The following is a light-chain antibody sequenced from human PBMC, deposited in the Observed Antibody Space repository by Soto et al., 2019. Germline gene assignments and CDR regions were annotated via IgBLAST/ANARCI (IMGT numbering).Light chain of an antibody. J-gene: IGKJ1*01. CDR2: SAF. CDR3: QYYGRSPWT. Sequence: EIVLTQSPGTLSLSPGERGTLSCRASQSVSSNYLAWYQQKPGQAPRLLIYSAFSRATGIPDRYSRSGSGTDSAHTNGKLEPVHFAVYYCQYYGRSPWTFGQGTKLEI. V-gene: IGKV3-20*01. CDR1: QSVSSNY.